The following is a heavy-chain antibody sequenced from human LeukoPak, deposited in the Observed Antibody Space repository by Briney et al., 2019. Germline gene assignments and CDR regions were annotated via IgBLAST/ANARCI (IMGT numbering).Heavy chain of an antibody. V-gene: IGHV3-23*01. CDR1: GFTFGNHA. J-gene: IGHJ4*02. Sequence: GGSLRLSCEASGFTFGNHAMYWVRQAPGKGLEWVAGIFGSGGSPHYADPVKGRFTISRDNSRNTVYLQINSLRAEDTAVYYYGKTTVGYSRGPKPAWPVDYWGQGTLVTVSS. D-gene: IGHD5-18*01. CDR2: IFGSGGSP. CDR3: GKTTVGYSRGPKPAWPVDY.